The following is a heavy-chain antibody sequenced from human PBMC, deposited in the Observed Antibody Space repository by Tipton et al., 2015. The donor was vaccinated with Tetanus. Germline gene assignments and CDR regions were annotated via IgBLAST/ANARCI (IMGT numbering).Heavy chain of an antibody. CDR2: IYQTDST. CDR1: GGSISSGGYY. D-gene: IGHD5-12*01. J-gene: IGHJ4*02. V-gene: IGHV4-30-2*01. Sequence: TLSLTCTVSGGSISSGGYYWTWIRQPPGQGLEWLGYIYQTDSTYYNPSVRSRLTLSLQKSKNQVSLKLSSVTAADTAVYYCVRGRGPGAYSFGFEYWGRGALVTVSS. CDR3: VRGRGPGAYSFGFEY.